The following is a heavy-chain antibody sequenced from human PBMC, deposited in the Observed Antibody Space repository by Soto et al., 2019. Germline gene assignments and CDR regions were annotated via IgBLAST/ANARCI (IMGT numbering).Heavy chain of an antibody. CDR3: DKRVGGDGWAPGY. D-gene: IGHD3-10*01. CDR2: IPYDGSNK. V-gene: IGHV3-30*18. Sequence: QVQLVESGGGVVQPGRSLRLSCAASGFTFSDYAMHWVRQPPGKGLEWVAAIPYDGSNKYYADSVKGRFTISRDNSKNTLYLQMNSLRAEDTAVYYCDKRVGGDGWAPGYWGQGTLVTVSS. J-gene: IGHJ4*02. CDR1: GFTFSDYA.